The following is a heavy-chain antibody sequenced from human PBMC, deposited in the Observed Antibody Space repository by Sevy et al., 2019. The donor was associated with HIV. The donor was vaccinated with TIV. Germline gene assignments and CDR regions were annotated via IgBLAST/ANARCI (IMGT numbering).Heavy chain of an antibody. CDR3: AKDLLDSVAGTYRY. V-gene: IGHV3-23*01. D-gene: IGHD6-19*01. CDR2: ISGSGGST. Sequence: LSLTCAASGFTFSSYAMSWVRQAPGKGLEWVSAISGSGGSTYYADSVKGRFTISRDNSKNTLYLQMNSLRAEDTAVYYCAKDLLDSVAGTYRYWGQGTLVTVSS. J-gene: IGHJ4*02. CDR1: GFTFSSYA.